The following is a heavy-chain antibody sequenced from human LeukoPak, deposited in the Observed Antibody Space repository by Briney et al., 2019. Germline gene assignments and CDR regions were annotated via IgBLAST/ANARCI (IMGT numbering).Heavy chain of an antibody. CDR2: IRYDGSDK. CDR3: ARNMVRGYEDAFDI. Sequence: GGSLRLSCAASGFTLRGYGMHWVRQAPGKGLEWVAFIRYDGSDKSYADSVKGRFTISRDNSENTLYLQMNSLRAEDTAVYYCARNMVRGYEDAFDIWGQGTMVTVSS. CDR1: GFTLRGYG. D-gene: IGHD3-10*01. V-gene: IGHV3-30*02. J-gene: IGHJ3*02.